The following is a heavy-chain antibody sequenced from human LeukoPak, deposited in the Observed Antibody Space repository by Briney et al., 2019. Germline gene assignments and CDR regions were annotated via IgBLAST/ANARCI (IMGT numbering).Heavy chain of an antibody. V-gene: IGHV1-18*01. CDR3: ARVGVPAASYYMDV. CDR2: ISAYNGNT. J-gene: IGHJ6*03. Sequence: ASVKVSFKASVYTFTSYGISWVRQAPGQGLEWMGWISAYNGNTNYAQKLQGRVTMTTDTSTSTAYMELRSLRSDDTAVYYCARVGVPAASYYMDVWGKGTTVTVSS. D-gene: IGHD2-2*01. CDR1: VYTFTSYG.